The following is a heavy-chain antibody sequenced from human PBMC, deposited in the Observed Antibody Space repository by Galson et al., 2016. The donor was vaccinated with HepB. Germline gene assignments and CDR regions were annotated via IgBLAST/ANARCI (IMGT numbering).Heavy chain of an antibody. Sequence: SLRLSCAGSGFVFGDYDMHWVRQAPGKGLECISYINRSSRDIWYADSVKGRATISRDNAKNSLSLQLNSLRADDTALYFCARFSPKSGAEDTYFDHWGPGILVTVSS. D-gene: IGHD3-10*01. CDR2: INRSSRDI. J-gene: IGHJ4*02. CDR1: GFVFGDYD. CDR3: ARFSPKSGAEDTYFDH. V-gene: IGHV3-11*01.